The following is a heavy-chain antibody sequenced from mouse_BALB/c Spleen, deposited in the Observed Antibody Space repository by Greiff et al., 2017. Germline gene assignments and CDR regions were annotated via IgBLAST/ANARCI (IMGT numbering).Heavy chain of an antibody. CDR1: GYTFTSSW. J-gene: IGHJ2*01. D-gene: IGHD2-3*01. V-gene: IGHV1S130*01. Sequence: QVQLQQSGSVLVRPGASVKLSCKASGYTFTSSWMHWAKQRPGQGLEWIGEIHPNSGNTNYNEKFKGKATLTVDTSSSTAYVDLSSLTSEDSAVYYCARRGNDYLDYWGQGTTLTVSS. CDR3: ARRGNDYLDY. CDR2: IHPNSGNT.